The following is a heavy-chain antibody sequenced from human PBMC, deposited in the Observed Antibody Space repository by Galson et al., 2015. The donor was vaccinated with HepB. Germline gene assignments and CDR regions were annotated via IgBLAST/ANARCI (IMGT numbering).Heavy chain of an antibody. Sequence: AASGFTFSSYWMHWVRQVPGKGLVWVSRINSDGSYITYADSVKGRFTVSRDNAKNTLYLQMNSPRAEDTALYYCARTRGAAAGIFGNWGQGSLVTVSS. D-gene: IGHD6-13*01. CDR3: ARTRGAAAGIFGN. J-gene: IGHJ4*02. CDR2: INSDGSYI. CDR1: GFTFSSYW. V-gene: IGHV3-74*01.